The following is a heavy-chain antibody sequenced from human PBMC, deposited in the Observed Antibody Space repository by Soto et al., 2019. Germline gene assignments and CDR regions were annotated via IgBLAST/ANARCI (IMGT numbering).Heavy chain of an antibody. CDR3: ARFGYSTNIGIDY. D-gene: IGHD3-22*01. CDR1: GGSISSGGYY. Sequence: QVQLQESGPGLVKPSQTLSLTCTVSGGSISSGGYYWSWIRQHPGKGLEWIWYIYYSGSTYYNPSLKSRVTISVDTSKNQFSLKLSSVTAADTAVYYCARFGYSTNIGIDYWGQGTLVTVSS. CDR2: IYYSGST. J-gene: IGHJ4*02. V-gene: IGHV4-31*03.